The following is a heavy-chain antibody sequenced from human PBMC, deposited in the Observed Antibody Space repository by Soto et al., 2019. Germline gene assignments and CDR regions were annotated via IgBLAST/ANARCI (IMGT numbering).Heavy chain of an antibody. CDR2: ISAYNGNT. D-gene: IGHD3-22*01. CDR3: ARVSRVGYYYDSSGRDAFDI. Sequence: ASVKVTCKASGYTFTSYVISWVLQAPGQGLDWMGWISAYNGNTNYAQKLQGRVTMTTDTSTSTAYMELRSLRSDDTAVYYCARVSRVGYYYDSSGRDAFDIWGQGTMVTLS. V-gene: IGHV1-18*04. J-gene: IGHJ3*02. CDR1: GYTFTSYV.